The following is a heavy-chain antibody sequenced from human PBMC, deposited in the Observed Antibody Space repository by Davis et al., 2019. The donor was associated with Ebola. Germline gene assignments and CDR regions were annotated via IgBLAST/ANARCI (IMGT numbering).Heavy chain of an antibody. D-gene: IGHD6-19*01. J-gene: IGHJ6*02. CDR1: GGSISSSGYY. Sequence: SETLSLTCTVSGGSISSSGYYWGWIRQSLGKGLEWIGSGYDSGSTYYNPSLKSRVTISIDTSKNQFSLKLSSVTAADTAVYYCARDSRWLVPGTYYYYGMDVWGQGTTVTVSS. V-gene: IGHV4-39*07. CDR3: ARDSRWLVPGTYYYYGMDV. CDR2: GYDSGST.